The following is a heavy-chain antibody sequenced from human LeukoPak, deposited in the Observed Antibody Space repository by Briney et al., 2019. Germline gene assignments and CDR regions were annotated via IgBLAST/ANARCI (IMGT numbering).Heavy chain of an antibody. Sequence: SQTLSLTCTVSGGSISSGDYYWSWIRQPPGKGLEWIGYIYYSGSTYYNPSLKSRVTISVDTSKNQFSLRLSFVTAADTAVYYCARQYDSYFYYYLDLWGTGTTVTVSS. D-gene: IGHD2-2*01. CDR3: ARQYDSYFYYYLDL. J-gene: IGHJ6*03. CDR2: IYYSGST. CDR1: GGSISSGDYY. V-gene: IGHV4-30-4*08.